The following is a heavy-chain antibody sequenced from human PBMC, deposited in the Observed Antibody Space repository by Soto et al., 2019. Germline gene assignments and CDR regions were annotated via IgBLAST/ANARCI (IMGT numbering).Heavy chain of an antibody. CDR3: ARDPDYGLNWFDP. CDR1: GYTFTSYA. CDR2: INAGNGNT. D-gene: IGHD4-17*01. J-gene: IGHJ5*02. Sequence: ASVKVSCKASGYTFTSYAMHWVRQAPGQRLEWMGWINAGNGNTKYSQKFQGRVTITRDNAKNSLYLQMNSLRAEDTAVYYCARDPDYGLNWFDPWGQGTLVTVSS. V-gene: IGHV1-3*01.